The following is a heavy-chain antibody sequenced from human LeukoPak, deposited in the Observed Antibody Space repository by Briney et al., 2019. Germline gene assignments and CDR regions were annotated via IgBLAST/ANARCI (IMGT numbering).Heavy chain of an antibody. D-gene: IGHD3-10*01. Sequence: ASVKVSCKASGGTFISYAISWVRQAPGQGLEWMGGIIPIFGTANYAQKFQGRVTITADESTSTAYMELSSLRSEGTAVYYCARGSSNLLWFGEFPHFDYWGQGTLVTVSS. CDR1: GGTFISYA. CDR2: IIPIFGTA. V-gene: IGHV1-69*13. CDR3: ARGSSNLLWFGEFPHFDY. J-gene: IGHJ4*02.